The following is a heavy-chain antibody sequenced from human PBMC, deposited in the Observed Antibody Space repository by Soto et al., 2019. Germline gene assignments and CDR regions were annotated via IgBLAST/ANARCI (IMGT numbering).Heavy chain of an antibody. CDR3: AKAVVVITSTHYYYYYGMDV. D-gene: IGHD3-22*01. V-gene: IGHV3-30*18. CDR2: ISYDGSNK. Sequence: QVQLVESGGGVVQPGRSLRLSCAASGFTFSSYGMHWVRQAPGKGLEWVAVISYDGSNKYYADSVKGRFTISRDNSKNTLYLQMNRLRAEDTAVYYCAKAVVVITSTHYYYYYGMDVWGQGTTVTVSS. J-gene: IGHJ6*02. CDR1: GFTFSSYG.